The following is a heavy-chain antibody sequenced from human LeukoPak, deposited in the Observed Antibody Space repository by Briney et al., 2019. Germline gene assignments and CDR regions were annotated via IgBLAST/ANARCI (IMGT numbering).Heavy chain of an antibody. CDR3: ARGYCSSTSCYRRIFQH. CDR2: MNPNSGNT. D-gene: IGHD2-2*02. V-gene: IGHV1-8*03. Sequence: ASVKVSCKASGYTFTSYDINWVRQATGQGLEWIGWMNPNSGNTGYAQKFQGRVTITRNTSISTAYMELSSLRSEDTAVYYCARGYCSSTSCYRRIFQHWGQGTLVTVSS. J-gene: IGHJ1*01. CDR1: GYTFTSYD.